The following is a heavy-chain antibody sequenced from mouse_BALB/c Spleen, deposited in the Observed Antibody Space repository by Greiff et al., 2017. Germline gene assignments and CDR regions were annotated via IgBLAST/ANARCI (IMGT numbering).Heavy chain of an antibody. V-gene: IGHV7-3*02. CDR1: GFTFTDYY. CDR2: IRNKANGYTT. J-gene: IGHJ2*01. CDR3: ARDIGDYFDF. Sequence: EVQVVESGGGLVQPGGSLRLSCATSGFTFTDYYMSWVRQPPGKALEWLGFIRNKANGYTTEYSASVKGRFTISRDNSQSILYLQMNTLRAEDSATYYSARDIGDYFDFWGPGTTLTVSS.